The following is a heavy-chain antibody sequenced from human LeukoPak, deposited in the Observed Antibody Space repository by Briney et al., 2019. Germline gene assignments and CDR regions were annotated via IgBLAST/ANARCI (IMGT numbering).Heavy chain of an antibody. Sequence: GRSLRLSCAASGFTFSSYAMHWVRQAPGKGLEWVAVISYDGSNKYYADSVKSRFTISRDNSKNTLYLQMNSLRAEDTAVYYCARQGDSSSCDYWGQGTLVTVSS. CDR1: GFTFSSYA. D-gene: IGHD6-13*01. CDR3: ARQGDSSSCDY. J-gene: IGHJ4*02. V-gene: IGHV3-30-3*01. CDR2: ISYDGSNK.